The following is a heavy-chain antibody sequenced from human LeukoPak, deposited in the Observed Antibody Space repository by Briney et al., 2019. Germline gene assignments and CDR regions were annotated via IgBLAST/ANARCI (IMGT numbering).Heavy chain of an antibody. Sequence: GGSLRLSCAASGFTLSGYSMNWVRQAPGKGLEWVSYISFSVNTKYYGDSVKGRFTISRDNAKNSLYLHMDSLRAEDTAVYYCARGAYSSGWAYFDHWGQGTLVTVSS. J-gene: IGHJ4*02. CDR3: ARGAYSSGWAYFDH. V-gene: IGHV3-48*04. CDR1: GFTLSGYS. D-gene: IGHD6-19*01. CDR2: ISFSVNTK.